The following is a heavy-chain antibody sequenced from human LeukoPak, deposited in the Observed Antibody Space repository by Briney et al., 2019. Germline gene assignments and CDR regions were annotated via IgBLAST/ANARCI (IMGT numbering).Heavy chain of an antibody. CDR1: GGSFSGYY. Sequence: PSETLSLTCAVYGGSFSGYYWSWIRQPPGKGLEWIGEINHSGSTNYNPSLKSRVTISVDTSKNQFSLKLSSVTAADTAVYYCARLLRGGPLYYYYYMDVWGKGTTVTISS. CDR3: ARLLRGGPLYYYYYMDV. CDR2: INHSGST. V-gene: IGHV4-34*01. D-gene: IGHD3-10*01. J-gene: IGHJ6*03.